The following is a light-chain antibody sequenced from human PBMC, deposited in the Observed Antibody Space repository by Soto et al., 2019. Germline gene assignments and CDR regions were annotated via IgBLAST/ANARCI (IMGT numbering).Light chain of an antibody. CDR1: SSNIGSNT. J-gene: IGLJ2*01. Sequence: QSVLTQPPSASGTPGQRVTISCSGSSSNIGSNTVNWYQQLPGTAPKLLIYSNNQRPSGVPDRFSGSKSGTSASLANSGRQSEDEADYYCAAWEDSLTHVVFGGGTQLTVL. CDR2: SNN. CDR3: AAWEDSLTHVV. V-gene: IGLV1-44*01.